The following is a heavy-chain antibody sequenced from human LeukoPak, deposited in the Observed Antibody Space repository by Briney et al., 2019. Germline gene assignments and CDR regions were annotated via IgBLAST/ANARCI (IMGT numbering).Heavy chain of an antibody. D-gene: IGHD6-19*01. CDR1: GGSISSSSYY. CDR2: INYSGST. J-gene: IGHJ4*02. Sequence: PSETLSLTCTVSGGSISSSSYYWGWIRQPPGKGLEWIGSINYSGSTYYNPSLKSRVTISVDTSKNQFSLKLSSVTAADTAVYYCARLSLGYSSGWYVRGHFDYWGQGTLVTVSS. CDR3: ARLSLGYSSGWYVRGHFDY. V-gene: IGHV4-39*01.